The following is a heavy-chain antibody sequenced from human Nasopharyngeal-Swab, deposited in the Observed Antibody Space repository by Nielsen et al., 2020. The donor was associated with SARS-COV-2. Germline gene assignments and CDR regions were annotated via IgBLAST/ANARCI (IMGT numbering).Heavy chain of an antibody. CDR2: ISAYNGNT. D-gene: IGHD3-9*01. CDR1: GYTFTTYG. J-gene: IGHJ5*02. CDR3: ARVEAYYDILTGGET. V-gene: IGHV1-18*01. Sequence: ASVKVSCKASGYTFTTYGISWVRQAPGQGLEWMGWISAYNGNTNYAQKLQGRVTMTTYTSTSPAYMELRSLRSDDTAVYYCARVEAYYDILTGGETWGQGTLVTVSS.